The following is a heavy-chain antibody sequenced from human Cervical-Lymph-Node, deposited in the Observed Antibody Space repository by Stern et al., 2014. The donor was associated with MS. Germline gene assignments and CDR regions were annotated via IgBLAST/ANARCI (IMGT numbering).Heavy chain of an antibody. J-gene: IGHJ5*02. D-gene: IGHD6-13*01. CDR1: GGTFSKFP. CDR2: IFPVFGTP. V-gene: IGHV1-69*01. Sequence: QVQLVQSGAEVTKPGSSVKASCKASGGTFSKFPSSWVRQAPGQGLEGMGGIFPVFGTPTYAQEFRGRVTITADVSTSTVYMELSSLRSDDTAVYYCALSSETSDRWYSLGYDLWGQGTLVTVSS. CDR3: ALSSETSDRWYSLGYDL.